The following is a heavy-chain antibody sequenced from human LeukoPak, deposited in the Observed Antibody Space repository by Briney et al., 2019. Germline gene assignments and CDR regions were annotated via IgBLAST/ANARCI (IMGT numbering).Heavy chain of an antibody. CDR1: GFTFSSYA. CDR2: ISYDGSNK. CDR3: ARAVGDLYYYYYYMDV. Sequence: GGSLRLSCAASGFTFSSYAMHWVRQAPGKGLEWVAVISYDGSNKYYADSVKGRFTISRDNSKNTLYLQMNSLRAEDTAVYYCARAVGDLYYYYYYMDVWGKGTTVTVSS. J-gene: IGHJ6*03. D-gene: IGHD1-26*01. V-gene: IGHV3-30-3*01.